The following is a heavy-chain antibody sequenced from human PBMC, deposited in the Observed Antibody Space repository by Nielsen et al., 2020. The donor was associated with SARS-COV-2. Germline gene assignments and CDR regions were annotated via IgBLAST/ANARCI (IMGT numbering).Heavy chain of an antibody. Sequence: GESLKISCKASGDGLSSYWISWVRQMPGKGPEWMGRIDPSDSYINYSPSFQGHVTIPADKSISTAYLQWSSLKASDTAMYYCARHSNYYGSGTMSGWFDLWGQGTLVTVSS. V-gene: IGHV5-10-1*01. CDR3: ARHSNYYGSGTMSGWFDL. J-gene: IGHJ5*02. CDR2: IDPSDSYI. CDR1: GDGLSSYW. D-gene: IGHD3-10*01.